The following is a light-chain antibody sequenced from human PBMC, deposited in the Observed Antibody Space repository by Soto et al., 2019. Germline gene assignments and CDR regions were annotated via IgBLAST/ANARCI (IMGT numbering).Light chain of an antibody. Sequence: QSALTQPASVSGSPGQSSTISSTGTSSDVGAYNYVSWYQQHPGKAPKLMIYEVSNRPSGVSNRFSGSKSANTASLTISGLQAGDEADYYCSSYTSSSTWLFGGGTKLTVL. V-gene: IGLV2-14*03. CDR3: SSYTSSSTWL. CDR2: EVS. J-gene: IGLJ2*01. CDR1: SSDVGAYNY.